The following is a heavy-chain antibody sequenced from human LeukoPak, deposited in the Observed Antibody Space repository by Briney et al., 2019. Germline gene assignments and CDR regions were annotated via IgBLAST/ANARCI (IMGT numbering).Heavy chain of an antibody. J-gene: IGHJ3*02. CDR2: ISSSSSTI. D-gene: IGHD4-17*01. V-gene: IGHV3-48*01. CDR3: ASNSPTVSDAFDI. CDR1: GFTFSSYS. Sequence: GGSLRLSCAASGFTFSSYSMNWVRQAPGKGLEWVSYISSSSSTIYYADSVKGRFTISRDNAKNSLYLQMNSLRAEDTAVYYCASNSPTVSDAFDIWGQGTMVTGSS.